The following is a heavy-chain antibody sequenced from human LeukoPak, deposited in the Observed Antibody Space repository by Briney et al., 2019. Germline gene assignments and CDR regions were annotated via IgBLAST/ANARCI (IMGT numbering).Heavy chain of an antibody. CDR2: INTNTGNP. J-gene: IGHJ6*03. Sequence: ASVKVSCKASGYTFTSYAMNWVRQAPGQGLEWMGWINTNTGNPTYAQGFTGRFVFSLDTSVSTAYLQISSLKAEDTAVYYCARDKAAAGTYYYMDVWGKGTTVTVSS. D-gene: IGHD6-13*01. V-gene: IGHV7-4-1*02. CDR1: GYTFTSYA. CDR3: ARDKAAAGTYYYMDV.